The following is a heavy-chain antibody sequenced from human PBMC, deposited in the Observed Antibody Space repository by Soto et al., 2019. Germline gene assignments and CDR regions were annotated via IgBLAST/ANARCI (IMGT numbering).Heavy chain of an antibody. D-gene: IGHD6-19*01. CDR1: GGSISSYY. CDR3: AIAVAGPYYFDY. J-gene: IGHJ4*02. Sequence: QVQLQESGPGLVKPSETLSLTCTVSGGSISSYYWSWIRQPPGKGLEWIGYIYYSGSTNYNPSLKSRVTISVDTSKNQFSLKPSSVTAADTAVYYCAIAVAGPYYFDYWGQGTLVTVSS. V-gene: IGHV4-59*01. CDR2: IYYSGST.